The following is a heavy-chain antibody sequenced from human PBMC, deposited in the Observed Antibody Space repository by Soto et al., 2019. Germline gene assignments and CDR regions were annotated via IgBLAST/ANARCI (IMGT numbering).Heavy chain of an antibody. J-gene: IGHJ4*02. D-gene: IGHD6-13*01. CDR2: IYYSGGS. CDR3: ARHSSSWPIFDY. V-gene: IGHV4-59*08. Sequence: QVQLQESGPGLVKPSETLSLTCTVSGGSIGNSYWSWIRQSPGKGLEWIGYIYYSGGSNYNPSLKSRVSISVDTSKNQFSLKLSSVTAADTAVYYCARHSSSWPIFDYWGQGTRVIVSS. CDR1: GGSIGNSY.